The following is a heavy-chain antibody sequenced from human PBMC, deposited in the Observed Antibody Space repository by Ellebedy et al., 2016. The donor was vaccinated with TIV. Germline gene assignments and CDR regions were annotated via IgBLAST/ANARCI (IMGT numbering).Heavy chain of an antibody. CDR1: GFTFGSFA. Sequence: PGGSLRLSCAASGFTFGSFAMPWVRQAPGKGLEWVAVISSVVNVKFYADSVKGRFTISRDNSKNTLFLQMDSLRAEDTAVYYCARENYFGSGSRGACDVWGQGTMVTVSS. CDR2: ISSVVNVK. J-gene: IGHJ3*01. V-gene: IGHV3-30*04. CDR3: ARENYFGSGSRGACDV. D-gene: IGHD3-10*01.